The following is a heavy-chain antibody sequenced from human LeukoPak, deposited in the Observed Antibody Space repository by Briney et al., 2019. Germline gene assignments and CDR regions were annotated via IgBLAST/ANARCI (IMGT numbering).Heavy chain of an antibody. CDR1: GYTFTIYY. CDR2: INPSGGST. Sequence: GASVKVSCKASGYTFTIYYIHWVRQAPGQGLEWMGLINPSGGSTNYAQKFQGRVTMTRDTSTSTAYMELRSLRSDDTAMYYCARRGGKNYGDYLLYYYYMDVWGKGTTVTVSS. CDR3: ARRGGKNYGDYLLYYYYMDV. V-gene: IGHV1-46*01. D-gene: IGHD4-17*01. J-gene: IGHJ6*03.